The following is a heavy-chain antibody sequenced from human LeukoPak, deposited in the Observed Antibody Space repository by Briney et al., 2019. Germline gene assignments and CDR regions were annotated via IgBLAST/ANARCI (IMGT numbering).Heavy chain of an antibody. V-gene: IGHV3-30*18. CDR1: GFTFSNFG. D-gene: IGHD6-13*01. Sequence: PAGSLRLSCAASGFTFSNFGMHWVRQAPGKGLEWVAVIAYDGSLKYYADSVKGRFTISRDNSKNALFLQMNSLGHDDTALYYCAKEGTVRVSTWYDNWGQGTLVTVSS. J-gene: IGHJ4*02. CDR3: AKEGTVRVSTWYDN. CDR2: IAYDGSLK.